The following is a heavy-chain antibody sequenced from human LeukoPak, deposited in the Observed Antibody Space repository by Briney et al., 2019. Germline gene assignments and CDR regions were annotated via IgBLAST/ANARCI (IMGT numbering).Heavy chain of an antibody. CDR3: ARDGSRVTVVVAAEPDY. J-gene: IGHJ4*02. CDR2: INPNSGGT. V-gene: IGHV1-2*02. D-gene: IGHD2-15*01. CDR1: GYTFTDYY. Sequence: ASVKVSCKASGYTFTDYYIHWVRQAPGQGLEWMGWINPNSGGTNYAQKFQGRVTMTRDTSISTAYMELSRLRSDDTAVYYCARDGSRVTVVVAAEPDYWGQGTLVTVSS.